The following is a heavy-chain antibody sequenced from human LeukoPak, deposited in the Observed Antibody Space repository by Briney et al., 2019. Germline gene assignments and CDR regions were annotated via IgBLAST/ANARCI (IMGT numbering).Heavy chain of an antibody. J-gene: IGHJ4*02. Sequence: GGSLRLPCAASGFTLSTYSMYWVREAPGKRLEWVSGIRGSGGITYYADSVKGRFTISGDNSENTLYLQMNSLRVDDTAVYYCAKGRVVESILDYWGQGVLVTVSS. CDR1: GFTLSTYS. D-gene: IGHD3-3*01. V-gene: IGHV3-23*01. CDR2: IRGSGGIT. CDR3: AKGRVVESILDY.